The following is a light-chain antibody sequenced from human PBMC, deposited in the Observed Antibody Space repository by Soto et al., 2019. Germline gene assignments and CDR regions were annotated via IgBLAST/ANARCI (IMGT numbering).Light chain of an antibody. J-gene: IGKJ1*01. V-gene: IGKV3-20*01. CDR3: QQYGSSPRT. CDR1: QSVSSNY. CDR2: GAS. Sequence: EIVLTQSPGTLSLSPGERAILSCRASQSVSSNYLAWYRQRPGQAPSLLIYGASSRATGIPDRFSGSGSGTDFTLTISRLEPEDFAVYYCQQYGSSPRTFGQGTKVE.